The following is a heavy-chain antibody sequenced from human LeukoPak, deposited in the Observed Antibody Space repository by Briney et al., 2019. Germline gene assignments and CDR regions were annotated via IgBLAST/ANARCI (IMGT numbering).Heavy chain of an antibody. Sequence: SETLSLTCTVSGGSISSSSYYWGWIRQPPGKGLEWIGSIYYSGSTYYNPSLKSRVTISVDTSKNQFSLKLSSVTAADTAVYYCARQVEGYYRPGEGVWGLRPSNAFDIWGQGTMVTVSS. V-gene: IGHV4-39*01. CDR2: IYYSGST. J-gene: IGHJ3*02. CDR3: ARQVEGYYRPGEGVWGLRPSNAFDI. D-gene: IGHD3-10*01. CDR1: GGSISSSSYY.